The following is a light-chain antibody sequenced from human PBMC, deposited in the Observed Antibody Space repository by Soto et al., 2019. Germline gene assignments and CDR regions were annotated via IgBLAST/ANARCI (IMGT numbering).Light chain of an antibody. CDR2: TNN. CDR1: SSNIESNT. CDR3: AAWDNSLNGVV. Sequence: QSVLTQPPSASGTPGQRVTMSCYGSSSNIESNTVNWYQQIPGTAPKLLIYTNNQRPSGVPDRFSGSKSGTSASLAISGLETEDEADYYCAAWDNSLNGVVFGGGTKLT. J-gene: IGLJ2*01. V-gene: IGLV1-44*01.